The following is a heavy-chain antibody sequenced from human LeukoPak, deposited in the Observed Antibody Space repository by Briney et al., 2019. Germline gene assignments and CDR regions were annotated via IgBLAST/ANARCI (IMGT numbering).Heavy chain of an antibody. J-gene: IGHJ4*02. CDR2: INHSGST. CDR3: ARSEGDIVVVVAATKESYFDY. D-gene: IGHD2-15*01. Sequence: SETLSLTCAVYGGSFSGYYWSWIRQPPGKGLEWIGEINHSGSTNYNPSLKSRVTISVDTSKNQFSLKLSSVTAADTAVYYCARSEGDIVVVVAATKESYFDYWGQGTLVTVSS. V-gene: IGHV4-34*01. CDR1: GGSFSGYY.